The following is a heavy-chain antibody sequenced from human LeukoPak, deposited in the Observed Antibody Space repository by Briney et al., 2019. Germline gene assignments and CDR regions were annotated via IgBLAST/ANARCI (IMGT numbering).Heavy chain of an antibody. CDR3: ARGGRNFYYYMDV. CDR2: IFYSGST. Sequence: SETLSLTCTVSGGSISTSNYYWGWIRQPPGKGLEWIGNIFYSGSTYYSPSLRSRVTISLDTSRNQFSLKLSSVTAADTAVYYCARGGRNFYYYMDVWGKGTTVIVSS. J-gene: IGHJ6*03. CDR1: GGSISTSNYY. V-gene: IGHV4-39*07. D-gene: IGHD3-16*01.